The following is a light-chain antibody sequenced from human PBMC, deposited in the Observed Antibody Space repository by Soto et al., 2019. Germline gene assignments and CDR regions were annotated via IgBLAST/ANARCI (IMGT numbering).Light chain of an antibody. CDR1: QNIRGNE. V-gene: IGKV3-20*01. Sequence: VLTQSPGTLSLSPGERTTLSCRASQNIRGNELAWYQQKPGQPPRLLIYRVSSRAPGIPDRFSGRGSGTEITLTISRLEPEDFSVDYCQDYGTSAPWTFGQGTRVEIK. CDR3: QDYGTSAPWT. CDR2: RVS. J-gene: IGKJ1*01.